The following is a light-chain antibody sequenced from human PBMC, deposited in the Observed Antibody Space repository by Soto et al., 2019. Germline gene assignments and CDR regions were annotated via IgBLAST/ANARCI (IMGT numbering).Light chain of an antibody. J-gene: IGLJ2*01. Sequence: VLTQPPSASGTPGQRVTISCSGSRFNIGRNTVNWYQQLPGSAPKLLIYSNNQRPSGVPDRFSGSRSGTSASLAISGLQSEDEADYYCAAWDDSLNGVVFGGGTKLTVL. CDR3: AAWDDSLNGVV. CDR2: SNN. CDR1: RFNIGRNT. V-gene: IGLV1-44*01.